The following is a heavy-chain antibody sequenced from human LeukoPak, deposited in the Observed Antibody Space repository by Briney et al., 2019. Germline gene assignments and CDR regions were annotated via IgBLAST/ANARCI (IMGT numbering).Heavy chain of an antibody. D-gene: IGHD6-13*01. Sequence: GGSLRLSCAASGFTFSNAWKSWVRQAPGKGLEWVGRIKSKTDGGTTDYAAPVKGRFTISRDDSKNTLYLQMNSLKTEDTAVYYCTTDLVGTNPGDLPDDAFDIWGQGTMVTVSS. CDR1: GFTFSNAW. J-gene: IGHJ3*02. CDR2: IKSKTDGGTT. CDR3: TTDLVGTNPGDLPDDAFDI. V-gene: IGHV3-15*01.